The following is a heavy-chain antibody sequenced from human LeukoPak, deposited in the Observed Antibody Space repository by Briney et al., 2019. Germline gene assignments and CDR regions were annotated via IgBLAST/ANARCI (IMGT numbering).Heavy chain of an antibody. J-gene: IGHJ4*02. CDR3: ARDVYCTNGVCYTDYFDY. CDR1: GFTFSTYE. CDR2: ISSSGDTT. Sequence: PGGSLRLSCAASGFTFSTYEMNRVRQAPGKGLEWVSYISSSGDTTNHADSVKGRFTISRDNAKNSLYLQMNSPRAEDTAVYYCARDVYCTNGVCYTDYFDYWGQGTLVTVSS. D-gene: IGHD2-8*01. V-gene: IGHV3-48*03.